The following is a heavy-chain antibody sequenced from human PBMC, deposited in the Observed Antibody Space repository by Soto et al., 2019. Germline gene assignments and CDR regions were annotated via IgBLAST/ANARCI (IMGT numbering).Heavy chain of an antibody. CDR1: GGSFSVYY. J-gene: IGHJ4*02. CDR3: ARLEGLATISYYFDF. Sequence: PSGTLSLTCAVYGGSFSVYYWSWIRQPPGKGLEWIGSINYRGNTYYNPSLQTRVTISLDKSKSQFSLKLNSVTAADSAVYFCARLEGLATISYYFDFWGQGALVTVSS. V-gene: IGHV4-34*01. CDR2: INYRGNT. D-gene: IGHD3-9*01.